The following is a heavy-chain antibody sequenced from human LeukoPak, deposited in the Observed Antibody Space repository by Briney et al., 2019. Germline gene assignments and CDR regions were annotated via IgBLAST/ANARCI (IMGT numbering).Heavy chain of an antibody. CDR3: ARELSWSGRDY. CDR1: GFTFSVHW. Sequence: GGSLRLSCAASGFTFSVHWMSWVRQAPGKGLEWVANIKPEGSEKNYVDSVKGRFTISVDNAKNSLYLQMNSLRVEDTAVYWCARELSWSGRDYWGQGTLVTVSS. V-gene: IGHV3-7*01. D-gene: IGHD3-3*01. CDR2: IKPEGSEK. J-gene: IGHJ4*02.